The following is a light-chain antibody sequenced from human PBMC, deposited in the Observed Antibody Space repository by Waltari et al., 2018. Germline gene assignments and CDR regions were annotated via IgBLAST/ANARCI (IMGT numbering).Light chain of an antibody. V-gene: IGLV3-25*03. J-gene: IGLJ3*02. CDR2: KDN. Sequence: SYELTQPPSVSASPGQTARITCPGDPLTNQYAYWYQQKPGQAPVLVIYKDNERPSGIPERFSGSGSGTTVTLTISGVQAEDEADYYCQSTDSSGTLRVFGGGTYLTVL. CDR3: QSTDSSGTLRV. CDR1: PLTNQY.